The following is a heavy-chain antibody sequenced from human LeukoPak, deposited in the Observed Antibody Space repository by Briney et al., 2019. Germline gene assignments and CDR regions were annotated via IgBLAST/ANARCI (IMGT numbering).Heavy chain of an antibody. CDR2: ICSSGSA. V-gene: IGHV4-39*01. CDR3: ARGSGWLD. D-gene: IGHD6-19*01. CDR1: GGSISNRNYH. Sequence: SETLSLTCTVSGGSISNRNYHWGWIRQPPGKGLEWIGSICSSGSAYYNSSLKSRVTTSIDTSKNQFSLRLTSVTAADTAVYYCARGSGWLDWGQGTLVTVSS. J-gene: IGHJ4*02.